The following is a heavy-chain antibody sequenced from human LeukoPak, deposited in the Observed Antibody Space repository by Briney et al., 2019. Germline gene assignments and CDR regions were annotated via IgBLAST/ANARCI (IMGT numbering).Heavy chain of an antibody. J-gene: IGHJ4*02. V-gene: IGHV1-69-2*01. CDR2: VDPEDGET. CDR3: ATPIAAASDY. Sequence: ATVKISCKASGYTFTDYYMHGVQQAPGKGLEWMGRVDPEDGETIYAEKFQGRVTITADTSTDTAYMELSSLRSEDTAVYYCATPIAAASDYWGQGTLVTVSS. CDR1: GYTFTDYY. D-gene: IGHD6-13*01.